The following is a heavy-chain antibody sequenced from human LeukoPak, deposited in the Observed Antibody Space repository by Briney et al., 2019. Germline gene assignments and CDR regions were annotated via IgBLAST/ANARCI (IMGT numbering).Heavy chain of an antibody. Sequence: GGSLRLSCEASGFTFNSYAMSWVRQAPGKGLEWVSTISGGDNNTYYADSVKGRSTISRDNSKNTVYLQVNSLRAEDTAVYYCAKSPYDHWGQGTLVTVSS. V-gene: IGHV3-23*01. CDR1: GFTFNSYA. CDR2: ISGGDNNT. J-gene: IGHJ4*02. CDR3: AKSPYDH.